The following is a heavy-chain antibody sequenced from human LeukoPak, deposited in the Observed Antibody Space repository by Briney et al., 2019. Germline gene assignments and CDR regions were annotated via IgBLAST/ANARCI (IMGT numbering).Heavy chain of an antibody. D-gene: IGHD3-16*01. Sequence: PSETLSLTCTVSGGSISSTTYSWGTSTTYSWGWIRQSPEKGLEWIGEINHSGSTNYNPSLKSRVTISVDTSKNQFSLKLSSVTAADTAVYYCARVKDPGGYYYYYYMDVWGKGTTVTVSS. J-gene: IGHJ6*03. CDR2: INHSGST. CDR3: ARVKDPGGYYYYYYMDV. V-gene: IGHV4-39*07. CDR1: GGSISSTTYS.